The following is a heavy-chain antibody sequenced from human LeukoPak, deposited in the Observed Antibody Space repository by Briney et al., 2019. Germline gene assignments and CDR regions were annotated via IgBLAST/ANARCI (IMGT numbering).Heavy chain of an antibody. CDR1: GFTFSSYE. CDR2: ISSSGSTI. CDR3: ARKYCTNGVCYGLDAFDV. D-gene: IGHD2-8*01. J-gene: IGHJ3*01. V-gene: IGHV3-48*03. Sequence: GGSLRLSCAASGFTFSSYEMSWVRQAPGKGLEWVSYISSSGSTIYYADSVKGRFTISRDSAKNSLYLQMNSLRAEDTAVYYCARKYCTNGVCYGLDAFDVRGQGTMVTVSS.